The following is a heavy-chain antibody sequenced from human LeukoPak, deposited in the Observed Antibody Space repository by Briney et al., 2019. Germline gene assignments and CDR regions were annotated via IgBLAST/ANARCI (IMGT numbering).Heavy chain of an antibody. J-gene: IGHJ6*02. CDR3: ARGVYGITMVRGAPYYGMDV. Sequence: SETLSLTCTVSGGSVSSGSYYWSWIRQPPGKGLEWIGCIYYSGSTYYNPSLKSRVTISVDTSKNQFSLKLSSVTAADTAVYYCARGVYGITMVRGAPYYGMDVWGQGTTVTVSS. V-gene: IGHV4-61*01. CDR2: IYYSGST. D-gene: IGHD3-10*01. CDR1: GGSVSSGSYY.